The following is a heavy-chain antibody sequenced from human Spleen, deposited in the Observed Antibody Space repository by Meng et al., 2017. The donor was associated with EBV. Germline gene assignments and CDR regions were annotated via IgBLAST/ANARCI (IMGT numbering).Heavy chain of an antibody. CDR3: ARVPGMGDFDY. Sequence: QARLGQSGAGVEKPGASGTVSCKASGYTFIHYGINWVRQAPGQGLEWMGWVSPYNGYTSYAQNLKGRVTMTTDTSTNTAYMTLRSLRSDDTAVYYCARVPGMGDFDYWGQGTLVTVSS. V-gene: IGHV1-18*01. CDR2: VSPYNGYT. CDR1: GYTFIHYG. J-gene: IGHJ4*02. D-gene: IGHD5-18*01.